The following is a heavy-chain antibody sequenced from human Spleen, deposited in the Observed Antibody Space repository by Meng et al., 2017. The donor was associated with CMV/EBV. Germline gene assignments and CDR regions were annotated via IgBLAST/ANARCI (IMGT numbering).Heavy chain of an antibody. J-gene: IGHJ3*02. D-gene: IGHD3-22*01. CDR1: GFTFSSYS. V-gene: IGHV3-21*01. CDR2: ISSSSSYI. Sequence: GESLKISCAASGFTFSSYSMNWVRQAPGKGLEWVSSISSSSSYIYYADSVKGRFTISRDNAKNSLYLQMNSLRAEDTAVYYCARDRGDSSGPNDAFDIWGQGTMVTVSS. CDR3: ARDRGDSSGPNDAFDI.